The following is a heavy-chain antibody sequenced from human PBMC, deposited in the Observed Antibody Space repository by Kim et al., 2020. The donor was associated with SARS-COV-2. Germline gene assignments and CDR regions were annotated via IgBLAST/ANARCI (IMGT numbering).Heavy chain of an antibody. CDR1: GGSISSSNW. V-gene: IGHV4-4*02. Sequence: SETLSLTCAVSGGSISSSNWWSWVRQPPGKGLEWIGEIYHSGSTNYNPSLKSRVTISVDKSKNQFSLKLSSVTAADTAVYYCARDPPNDSSSWYGPIYYYYGMDVWGQGTTVTVSS. D-gene: IGHD6-13*01. CDR2: IYHSGST. J-gene: IGHJ6*02. CDR3: ARDPPNDSSSWYGPIYYYYGMDV.